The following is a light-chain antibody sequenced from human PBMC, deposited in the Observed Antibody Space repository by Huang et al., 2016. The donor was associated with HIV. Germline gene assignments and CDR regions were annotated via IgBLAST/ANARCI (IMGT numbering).Light chain of an antibody. J-gene: IGKJ3*01. V-gene: IGKV3-15*01. CDR3: QQYNDWPPLLT. CDR2: GAS. CDR1: QSISSN. Sequence: EIVMTQSPATLSVSPGERATLSCRASQSISSNLAWYQQRPAQAPRLLIYGASTRATGIPARFTGSGSGTEFTLTISSLQSGDFAVYYCQQYNDWPPLLTFGPGTKVDFK.